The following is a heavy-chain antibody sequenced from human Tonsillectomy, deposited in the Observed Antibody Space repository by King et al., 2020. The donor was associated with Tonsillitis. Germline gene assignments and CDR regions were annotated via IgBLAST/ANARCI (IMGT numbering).Heavy chain of an antibody. J-gene: IGHJ4*02. CDR3: ERGSGQWIAAAGVFDY. D-gene: IGHD6-13*01. CDR2: IYTSGST. Sequence: QLQESGPGLVKPSETLSLTCTVSGGSISSYYWSWIRQPAGKGLEWIGRIYTSGSTNYNPSLKSRVTMSVDTSKNQFSLKLSSVTAADTAVYYCERGSGQWIAAAGVFDYWGQGTLVTVSS. CDR1: GGSISSYY. V-gene: IGHV4-4*07.